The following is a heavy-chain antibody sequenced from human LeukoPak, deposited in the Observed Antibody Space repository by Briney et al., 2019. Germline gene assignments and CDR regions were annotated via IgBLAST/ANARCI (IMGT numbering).Heavy chain of an antibody. CDR3: ARDPNSYYDSSGYYPNWFDP. CDR2: INPSGGST. CDR1: GYTFTSYY. V-gene: IGHV1-46*01. Sequence: ASVNVSCKASGYTFTSYYMHWVRQAPGQGLEWMGIINPSGGSTSYAQKFQGRVTMTRDTSTSTVYMELSSLRSEDTAVYYCARDPNSYYDSSGYYPNWFDPWGQGTLVTVSS. J-gene: IGHJ5*02. D-gene: IGHD3-22*01.